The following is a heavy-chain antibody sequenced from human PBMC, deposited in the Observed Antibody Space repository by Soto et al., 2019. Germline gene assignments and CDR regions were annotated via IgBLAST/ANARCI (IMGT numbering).Heavy chain of an antibody. CDR1: GDSVSSNSAA. V-gene: IGHV6-1*01. D-gene: IGHD2-2*02. Sequence: PSQTLSLTCAISGDSVSSNSAAWNWIRQSPSRGLEWLGRTYYRSKWYNDYAVSVKSRITINPDTSKNQFSLQLNSVTPEDTAVYYCAKGYPPIVVVPAAIDNWFDPWGQGTLVTSPQ. CDR2: TYYRSKWYN. J-gene: IGHJ5*02. CDR3: AKGYPPIVVVPAAIDNWFDP.